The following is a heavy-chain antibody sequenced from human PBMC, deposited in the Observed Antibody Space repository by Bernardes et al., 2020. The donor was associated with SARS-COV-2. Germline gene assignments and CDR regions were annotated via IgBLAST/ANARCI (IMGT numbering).Heavy chain of an antibody. Sequence: GESRKISCKGSGYSFTSNWIAWVRQMPGKGLEWMGIINPSDSDTRYSPSFQGQVTISADKSISTAYLQWSSLKASDTAIYYCARDTHPHAFDVWGQGTMVTVSS. D-gene: IGHD2-2*02. CDR2: INPSDSDT. CDR3: ARDTHPHAFDV. CDR1: GYSFTSNW. V-gene: IGHV5-51*01. J-gene: IGHJ3*01.